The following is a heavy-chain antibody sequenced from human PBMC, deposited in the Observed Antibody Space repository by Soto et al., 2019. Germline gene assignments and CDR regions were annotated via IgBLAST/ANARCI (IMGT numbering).Heavy chain of an antibody. V-gene: IGHV1-69*01. CDR1: GGTFNMYA. J-gene: IGHJ4*02. Sequence: QVQLVQSGAEVRKPGSAVRVSCKASGGTFNMYAMNWVRQAPGQGLEWMAGIIPIFDTPRYSQQFQGRVTITVDESTSTAYMELSSCGSEDTDRYYCARRIESGGVIGGFDYWGQGTLVTVAS. CDR2: IIPIFDTP. CDR3: ARRIESGGVIGGFDY. D-gene: IGHD3-16*02.